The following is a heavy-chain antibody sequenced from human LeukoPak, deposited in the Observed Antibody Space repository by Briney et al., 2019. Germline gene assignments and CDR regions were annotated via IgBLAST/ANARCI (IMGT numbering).Heavy chain of an antibody. J-gene: IGHJ4*02. V-gene: IGHV1-69*13. Sequence: GASVKVSCKASGGTLSGYAISWVRQAPGQGLEWMGGIIPIFGTANYAQKFQGRVTITADESTSTAYMELSSLRSEDTAVYYCARARYGDYVPFDYWGQGTLVTVSS. D-gene: IGHD4-17*01. CDR1: GGTLSGYA. CDR3: ARARYGDYVPFDY. CDR2: IIPIFGTA.